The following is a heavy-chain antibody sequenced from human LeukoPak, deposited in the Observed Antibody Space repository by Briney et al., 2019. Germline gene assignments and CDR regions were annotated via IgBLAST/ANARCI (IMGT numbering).Heavy chain of an antibody. CDR2: IYNSNYT. CDR3: ARGRDAYKVGNF. CDR1: GGSFSYNYC. Sequence: SETLSLTRTVSGGSFSYNYCCTCIRQPPRKGPEWIGTIYNSNYTYYNPSLTGRVTISMDTSKNQFSLTVTSVTAADTAVYYCARGRDAYKVGNFWGQGALVTVSS. D-gene: IGHD5-24*01. V-gene: IGHV4-39*07. J-gene: IGHJ4*02.